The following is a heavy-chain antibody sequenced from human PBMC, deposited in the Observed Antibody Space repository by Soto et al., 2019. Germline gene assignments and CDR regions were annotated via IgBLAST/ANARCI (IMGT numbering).Heavy chain of an antibody. D-gene: IGHD1-20*01. CDR3: AKVGGINWFDP. CDR1: GGSISSGGYY. J-gene: IGHJ5*02. V-gene: IGHV4-31*02. CDR2: IYYSGST. Sequence: SEPLCLRWTVSGGSISSGGYYWIWIRQHPGKGLEWIGYIYYSGSTYYNPSLKSRVTISVDTSKNQFSLKLSSVTAADTAVYYCAKVGGINWFDPWGQGTLVTISS.